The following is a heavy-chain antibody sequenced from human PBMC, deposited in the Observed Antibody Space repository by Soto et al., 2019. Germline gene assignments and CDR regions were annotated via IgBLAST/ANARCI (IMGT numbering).Heavy chain of an antibody. D-gene: IGHD3-22*01. V-gene: IGHV1-69*01. J-gene: IGHJ6*02. CDR3: AASTSGGYYDSSGYLRGSGIYYYYYGMDV. CDR1: GGTFSSYA. CDR2: IIPPFGTA. Sequence: QVQLVQSGAEVKKPGSSVKVSCKASGGTFSSYAISWVRQAPGQGLEWMGGIIPPFGTANHAQKYQGSVRITADESTSTAYMELSSLRSEDTAVYYCAASTSGGYYDSSGYLRGSGIYYYYYGMDVWGQGTTVTVSS.